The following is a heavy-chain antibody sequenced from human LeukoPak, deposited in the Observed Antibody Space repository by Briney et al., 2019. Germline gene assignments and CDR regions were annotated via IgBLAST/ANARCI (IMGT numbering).Heavy chain of an antibody. Sequence: RSLKLSCATSGITFSSYCIHWVRQASGQGPELVAVISYDGSNKYYADSVKGRFTISRDNSKNTLYLQMNSLRAEDTAVYYCAKGFSYYYDSGYDPDSYWGQGTLVTVSS. CDR3: AKGFSYYYDSGYDPDSY. CDR2: ISYDGSNK. D-gene: IGHD3-22*01. J-gene: IGHJ4*02. V-gene: IGHV3-30*18. CDR1: GITFSSYC.